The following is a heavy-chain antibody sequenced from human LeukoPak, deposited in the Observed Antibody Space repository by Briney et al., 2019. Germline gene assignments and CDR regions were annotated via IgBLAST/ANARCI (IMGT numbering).Heavy chain of an antibody. CDR3: ARGSNYYYYGMDV. J-gene: IGHJ6*04. CDR1: GGSFSGYY. Sequence: PSETLSLTCAVYGGSFSGYYWSWIRQPPGKGLEWIGEINHSGSTNYNPSLKSRVTISVDTSKNQFSLKLSSVTAADTAVYYCARGSNYYYYGMDVWGKGTTVTVSS. V-gene: IGHV4-34*01. CDR2: INHSGST.